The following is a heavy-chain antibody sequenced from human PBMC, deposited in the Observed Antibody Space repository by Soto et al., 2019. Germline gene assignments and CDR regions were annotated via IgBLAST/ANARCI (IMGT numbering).Heavy chain of an antibody. Sequence: SETLSLTCAVSGGSISSGGYSWSWIRQPPGKGLEWIGYIYHSGSTYYNPSLKSRVTISVDRSKNQFSLKLSSVTAADTAVYYCARELYYYDYSGYYHYYFDHWAQRTLVTVSS. D-gene: IGHD3-22*01. CDR1: GGSISSGGYS. CDR3: ARELYYYDYSGYYHYYFDH. J-gene: IGHJ4*02. V-gene: IGHV4-30-2*01. CDR2: IYHSGST.